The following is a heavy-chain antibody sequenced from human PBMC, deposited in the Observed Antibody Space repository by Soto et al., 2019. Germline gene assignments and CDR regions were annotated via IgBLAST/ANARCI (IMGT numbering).Heavy chain of an antibody. D-gene: IGHD1-26*01. CDR1: GGTFSSYS. J-gene: IGHJ4*02. CDR3: ARDGGRHSGGIDY. Sequence: QVQLVQSGAEVKKPGSSVKVSCKASGGTFSSYSINWVRRAPGQGLEWMGEIIPIFGTANYAQKFQGRVTITADESTSTAYMELSSLRSEETAVYFCARDGGRHSGGIDYWGQGTLVTVSS. V-gene: IGHV1-69*01. CDR2: IIPIFGTA.